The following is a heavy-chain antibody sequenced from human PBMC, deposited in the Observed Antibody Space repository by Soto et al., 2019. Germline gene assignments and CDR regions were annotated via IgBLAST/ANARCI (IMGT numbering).Heavy chain of an antibody. CDR1: GFTFSAYW. V-gene: IGHV3-74*01. CDR3: TRGPRVSSTGTGAH. D-gene: IGHD1-1*01. J-gene: IGHJ4*02. CDR2: ISDDASTT. Sequence: GGSLRLSCEVSGFTFSAYWMHWVRQVPGKGLIWVSRISDDASTTTYADSVKGRFTISRDNAKNTLYLQMNSLRADDTGLYYCTRGPRVSSTGTGAHWGQGTLVT.